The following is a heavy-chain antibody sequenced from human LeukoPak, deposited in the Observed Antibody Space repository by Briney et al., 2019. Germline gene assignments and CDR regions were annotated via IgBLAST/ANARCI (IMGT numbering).Heavy chain of an antibody. CDR1: GFTFSSYE. D-gene: IGHD6-19*01. J-gene: IGHJ6*02. V-gene: IGHV3-48*03. CDR3: ASYRYSSVLRVSGYFDYGMDV. Sequence: GGSLRLSCAASGFTFSSYEMNWVRQAPGKGLEWVSYISSSGSTIYYADSVKGRFTISRDNAKNSLYLQMNSLRAEDTAVYYCASYRYSSVLRVSGYFDYGMDVRGQGTTVTVSS. CDR2: ISSSGSTI.